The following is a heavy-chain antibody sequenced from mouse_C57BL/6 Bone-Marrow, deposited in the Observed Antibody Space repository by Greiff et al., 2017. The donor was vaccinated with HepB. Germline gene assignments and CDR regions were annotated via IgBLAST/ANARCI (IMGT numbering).Heavy chain of an antibody. J-gene: IGHJ2*01. CDR3: ARPSRTGCDY. D-gene: IGHD3-3*01. Sequence: QVQLQQSGAELARPGASVKLSCKASGYTFTSYGISWVKQRTGQGLEWIGEIYPRSGNTYYTEKFKGKATLTADKSSSTAYMELRSLTSEDSAVYVCARPSRTGCDYWGQGTTLTVSS. CDR1: GYTFTSYG. V-gene: IGHV1-81*01. CDR2: IYPRSGNT.